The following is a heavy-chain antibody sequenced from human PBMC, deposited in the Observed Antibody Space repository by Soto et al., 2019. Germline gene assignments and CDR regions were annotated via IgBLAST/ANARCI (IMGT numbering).Heavy chain of an antibody. J-gene: IGHJ4*02. D-gene: IGHD2-8*01. CDR1: GGSISSGDYY. V-gene: IGHV4-30-4*01. CDR3: ARVMLPYDYFDY. CDR2: IYYSGST. Sequence: SETLSLTCTVSGGSISSGDYYWSWIRQPPGKGLEGIGYIYYSGSTYYNPSLKSRVTISVDTSKNQFSLKLSSVTAADTAVYYCARVMLPYDYFDYWGQGTLVTVSS.